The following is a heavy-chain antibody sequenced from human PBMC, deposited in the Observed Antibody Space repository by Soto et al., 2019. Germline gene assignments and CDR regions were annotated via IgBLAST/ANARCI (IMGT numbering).Heavy chain of an antibody. J-gene: IGHJ4*02. V-gene: IGHV4-39*01. CDR1: GGSISSSSYY. D-gene: IGHD3-16*01. Sequence: LSLTCTVSGGSISSSSYYWGWILQPPGKGLEWIGSIYYSGSTYYNPSLKSRVTISVDTSKNQFSLKLSSVTAADTAVYYCARHHYDYVSPFDYWGQGTLVTVSS. CDR3: ARHHYDYVSPFDY. CDR2: IYYSGST.